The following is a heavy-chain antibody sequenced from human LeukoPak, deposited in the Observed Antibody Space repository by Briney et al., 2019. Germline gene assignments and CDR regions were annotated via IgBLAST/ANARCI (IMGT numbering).Heavy chain of an antibody. D-gene: IGHD3-9*01. CDR3: ARAGYDILTGYYYYYGMDV. Sequence: ASVKVSCKAPGYTFTGYYMHWVRQAPGQGLEWMGWINPKSGGTNYAQKSQGWVTMTRDTSISTAYMELSRLGSDDTAVYYCARAGYDILTGYYYYYGMDVWGQGTTVTVSS. V-gene: IGHV1-2*04. J-gene: IGHJ6*02. CDR2: INPKSGGT. CDR1: GYTFTGYY.